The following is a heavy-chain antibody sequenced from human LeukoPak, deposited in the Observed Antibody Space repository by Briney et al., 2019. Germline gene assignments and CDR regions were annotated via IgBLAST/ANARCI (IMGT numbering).Heavy chain of an antibody. J-gene: IGHJ4*02. D-gene: IGHD2-2*01. Sequence: ASVKVSCKASGYAFTSYGISWVRQAPGQGLEWMGWISAYNGNTNYAQELQGRVTMTTDTSTSTAYMELRSLRSDDTAVYYCARDRTVYCSSTSCYGGAFRYWGQGTLVTVSS. V-gene: IGHV1-18*01. CDR1: GYAFTSYG. CDR2: ISAYNGNT. CDR3: ARDRTVYCSSTSCYGGAFRY.